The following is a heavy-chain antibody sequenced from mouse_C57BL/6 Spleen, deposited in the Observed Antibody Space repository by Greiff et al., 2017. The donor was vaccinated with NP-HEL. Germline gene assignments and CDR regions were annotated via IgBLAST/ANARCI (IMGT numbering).Heavy chain of an antibody. Sequence: VQGVESGAELVRPGTSVKMSCKASGYTFTNYWIGWAKQRPGHGLEWIGDIYPGGGYTNYNEKFKGKATLTADKSSSTAYMQFSSLTSEDSAIYYCARVITRAMDYWGQGTSVTVSS. V-gene: IGHV1-63*01. CDR3: ARVITRAMDY. CDR2: IYPGGGYT. CDR1: GYTFTNYW. D-gene: IGHD2-4*01. J-gene: IGHJ4*01.